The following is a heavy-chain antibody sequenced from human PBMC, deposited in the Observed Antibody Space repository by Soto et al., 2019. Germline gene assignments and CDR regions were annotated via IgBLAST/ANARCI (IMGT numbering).Heavy chain of an antibody. Sequence: SVKVSFKASGGSFGNSAINWVRQTPGQGLEWLGGFIPVYRTLNYAQKFQGRVTITADESTGTAYMTLSSLASDDTAVYYCATGVIWIGYFTVDSWGQGTRVTVSS. CDR3: ATGVIWIGYFTVDS. CDR2: FIPVYRTL. D-gene: IGHD3-3*01. CDR1: GGSFGNSA. J-gene: IGHJ4*02. V-gene: IGHV1-69*13.